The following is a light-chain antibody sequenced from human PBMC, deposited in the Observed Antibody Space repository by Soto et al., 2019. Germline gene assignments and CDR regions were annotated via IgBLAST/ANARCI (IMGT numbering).Light chain of an antibody. V-gene: IGLV4-69*01. CDR2: VNSDGSY. CDR3: QTWGTGLWV. CDR1: SGHSSYA. J-gene: IGLJ3*02. Sequence: QPVLTQSPSASASLGASVKFTCTLSSGHSSYAIAWHQQQPEKGPRYLMRVNSDGSYTKGAGLPDRFSVSSSLAMRYLTISRLQSEDEAENFSQTWGTGLWVFGGGTKLTVL.